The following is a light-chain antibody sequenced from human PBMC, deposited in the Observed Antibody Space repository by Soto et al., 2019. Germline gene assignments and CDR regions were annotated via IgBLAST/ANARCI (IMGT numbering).Light chain of an antibody. CDR2: EVS. V-gene: IGLV2-14*01. J-gene: IGLJ1*01. CDR1: SSDVGGYNY. CDR3: SSYTSSSTDV. Sequence: QSVLTQPAAVSGSPGPSITISCTGTSSDVGGYNYVSWYQQHPGKAPKLMIYEVSNRPSGVSNRFSGSKSGNTASLTISGLQAEDEADYYCSSYTSSSTDVFGTGTKVTVL.